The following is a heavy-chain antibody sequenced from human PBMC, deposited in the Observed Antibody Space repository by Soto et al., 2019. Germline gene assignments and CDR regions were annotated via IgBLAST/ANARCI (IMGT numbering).Heavy chain of an antibody. CDR2: IKKDGSEQ. D-gene: IGHD3-10*01. CDR1: GFTFTTFH. V-gene: IGHV3-7*01. CDR3: VRDARGEDTPYNWFGP. Sequence: GGSLRLSCATSGFTFTTFHMSWVRQAPGKGLEWVANIKKDGSEQNYVDSVKGRFSISRDNVRNSLYLQMNSLRVEDTAVYYCVRDARGEDTPYNWFGPWGQGALVTVYS. J-gene: IGHJ5*02.